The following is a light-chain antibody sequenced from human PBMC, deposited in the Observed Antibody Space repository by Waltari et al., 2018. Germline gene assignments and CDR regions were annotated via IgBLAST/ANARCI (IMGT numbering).Light chain of an antibody. V-gene: IGKV3-20*01. Sequence: EIVLTQSPGTLSLSPGERATLSYRASQGVGKYLAWYQQKPGQALRLLLYHTSIRATGIPDRFSGSGYGTYFSLTISRLEPEDFAVYYCQKYDFLPATFGQGTTVEIK. J-gene: IGKJ1*01. CDR2: HTS. CDR1: QGVGKY. CDR3: QKYDFLPAT.